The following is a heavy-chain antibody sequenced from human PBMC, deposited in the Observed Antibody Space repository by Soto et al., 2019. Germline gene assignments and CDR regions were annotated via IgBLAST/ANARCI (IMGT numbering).Heavy chain of an antibody. V-gene: IGHV3-23*01. CDR2: ISASGSGT. J-gene: IGHJ4*02. CDR1: GLTFTSYA. CDR3: AKDQSMVATNGFDY. D-gene: IGHD5-12*01. Sequence: EVQLLESGGGLVQPGGSLRLSCEASGLTFTSYAMSWVRQAPGKGLEWVSSISASGSGTYYADSVKGRFTVSRDNSKKALYLQMNSLRAEDTAVYYCAKDQSMVATNGFDYWGQGTLVTVSS.